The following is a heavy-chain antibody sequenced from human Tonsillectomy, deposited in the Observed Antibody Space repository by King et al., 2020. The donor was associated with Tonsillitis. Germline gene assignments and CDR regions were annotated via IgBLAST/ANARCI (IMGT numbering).Heavy chain of an antibody. J-gene: IGHJ6*02. V-gene: IGHV1-18*01. D-gene: IGHD3-22*01. Sequence: QLVQSGAEVKKPGASVKVSCKASGYTFTSYGISWVRQAPGQGLEWMGWISAYNGNTNYAQKLQGRVTMTTDTSTSTAYMELRSLRSEDTAVYYCARFGDYYDSSGCDHYSYYGIDVWGQGTTVTVSS. CDR2: ISAYNGNT. CDR3: ARFGDYYDSSGCDHYSYYGIDV. CDR1: GYTFTSYG.